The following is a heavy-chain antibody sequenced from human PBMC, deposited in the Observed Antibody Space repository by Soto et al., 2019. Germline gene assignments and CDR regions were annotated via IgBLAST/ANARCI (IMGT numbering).Heavy chain of an antibody. CDR3: ARGSVVPGRDAFDI. D-gene: IGHD2-2*01. J-gene: IGHJ3*02. V-gene: IGHV4-31*03. Sequence: SETLSLTCTVSGGSISSGGYYWSWIRQHPGKGLEWIGYVYYSGSTYYNPSLKSRVTISVDTSKNQFSLKLSSVTAADTAVYYCARGSVVPGRDAFDIWGQGTMVTVSS. CDR2: VYYSGST. CDR1: GGSISSGGYY.